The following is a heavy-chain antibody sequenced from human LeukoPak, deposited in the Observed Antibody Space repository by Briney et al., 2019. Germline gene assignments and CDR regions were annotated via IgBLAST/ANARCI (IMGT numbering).Heavy chain of an antibody. V-gene: IGHV4-34*01. D-gene: IGHD3-22*01. CDR2: INHSGST. CDR1: GGSFSGYY. Sequence: TSETLSLTCAVYGGSFSGYYWSWIRQPPGKGLEWIGEINHSGSTNYNPSLKSRVTISVDTSKNQFSLNLSSVTAANTAVYYCARDRRSYDSNAYIRGFDYWGQGTPVTVSS. J-gene: IGHJ4*02. CDR3: ARDRRSYDSNAYIRGFDY.